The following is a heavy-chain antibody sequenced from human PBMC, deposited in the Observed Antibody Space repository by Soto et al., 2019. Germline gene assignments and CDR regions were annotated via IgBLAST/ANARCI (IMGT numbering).Heavy chain of an antibody. V-gene: IGHV3-11*01. CDR2: ISSSGSPI. Sequence: QVQLVESGGGLVKPGGSLRLSCAASGFTFTDYYMSWIRQAPGKGLEWVSYISSSGSPIYYGDYGKGRFTISRDNAKNSPYRQIKSLRSADTAVDYCARGGQKLHGMDAWGQGTRVTVSS. D-gene: IGHD6-13*01. J-gene: IGHJ6*02. CDR1: GFTFTDYY. CDR3: ARGGQKLHGMDA.